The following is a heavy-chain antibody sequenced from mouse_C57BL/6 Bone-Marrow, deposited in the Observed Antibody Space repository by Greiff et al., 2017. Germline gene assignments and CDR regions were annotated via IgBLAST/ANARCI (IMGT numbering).Heavy chain of an antibody. CDR2: INPSNGGT. D-gene: IGHD1-1*01. CDR1: GYTFTSYW. Sequence: VQLQQSGTELVKPGASVKLSCKASGYTFTSYWMHWVKPRPGQGLEWIGNINPSNGGTNYNEKFKSKATLTVDKSSSTAYMQLSSLTSEDSAVYYCARYYYGSSGGFAYWGQGTLVTVSA. CDR3: ARYYYGSSGGFAY. V-gene: IGHV1-53*01. J-gene: IGHJ3*01.